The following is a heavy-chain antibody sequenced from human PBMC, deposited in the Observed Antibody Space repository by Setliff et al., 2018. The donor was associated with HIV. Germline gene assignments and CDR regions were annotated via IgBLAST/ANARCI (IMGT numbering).Heavy chain of an antibody. V-gene: IGHV4-31*03. D-gene: IGHD1-20*01. CDR1: GGSVNSGSFY. CDR3: AGRDNRCFDF. Sequence: SETLSLTCTVSGGSVNSGSFYWTWIRQLPGKGLEWIGNTYFDGTTNYNPSLKSRVAISLDTSKHQFSLQLTSVTGADTAVYYCAGRDNRCFDFWGQGMLVTSPQ. CDR2: TYFDGTT. J-gene: IGHJ4*02.